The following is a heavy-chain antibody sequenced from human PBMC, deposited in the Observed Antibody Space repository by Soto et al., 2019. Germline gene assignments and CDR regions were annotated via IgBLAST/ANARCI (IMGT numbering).Heavy chain of an antibody. J-gene: IGHJ4*02. CDR3: AHAGDYDLLTFDH. CDR2: IYWDDDK. V-gene: IGHV2-5*02. D-gene: IGHD4-17*01. Sequence: QITLKESGPTLVRPAQTLTLTCDFSGFSLSTYHMGVAWIRQPPGTALEWLALIYWDDDKRYSPSLKDRLAISTDTSSNQVVLSITNIDPGDSATYFCAHAGDYDLLTFDHWGPGTLVTVSS. CDR1: GFSLSTYHMG.